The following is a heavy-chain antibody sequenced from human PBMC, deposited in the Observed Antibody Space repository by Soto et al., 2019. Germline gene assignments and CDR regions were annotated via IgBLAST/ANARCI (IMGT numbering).Heavy chain of an antibody. D-gene: IGHD3-22*01. V-gene: IGHV5-10-1*01. CDR1: GYRFTSYW. CDR2: IDPSDSYT. Sequence: GESKKISCKGSGYRFTSYWISWVRPMTGKGLEWMGRIDPSDSYTNYSPSFQGHVTISADKSISTAYLQWSSLKASDTAMYYCARLEANYYDSSGYYYDYWGQGTLVTVSS. J-gene: IGHJ4*02. CDR3: ARLEANYYDSSGYYYDY.